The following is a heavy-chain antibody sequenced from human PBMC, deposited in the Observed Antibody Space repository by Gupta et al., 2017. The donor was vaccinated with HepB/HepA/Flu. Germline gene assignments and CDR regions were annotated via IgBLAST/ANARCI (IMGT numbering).Heavy chain of an antibody. CDR3: AREFRYCSGGTCYSIYMDV. D-gene: IGHD2-15*01. J-gene: IGHJ6*03. CDR1: GGSFSDDY. CDR2: INDSGST. Sequence: QVQLQQWGAGLLKPSETLSLTCAVYGGSFSDDYWSWIRQPPGKGLEWIGEINDSGSTNYNPSLKSRVTISVDSSKNQFSLEVSSVTAADTAVYYCAREFRYCSGGTCYSIYMDVWGKGTTVTVSS. V-gene: IGHV4-34*01.